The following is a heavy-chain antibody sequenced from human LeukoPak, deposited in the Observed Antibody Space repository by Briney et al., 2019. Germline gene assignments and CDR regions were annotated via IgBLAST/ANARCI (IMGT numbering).Heavy chain of an antibody. CDR1: GFTFSSYA. Sequence: GGSLRLSCAASGFTFSSYAMSWVRQAPGKGLEWVSAISGSGGSTYYADSVKGRFTISRDNSKNTLYLQMNSLRAEDTAVYYCAKDQYSDYDILTASLDYWGQGTLVTVSS. D-gene: IGHD3-9*01. CDR2: ISGSGGST. V-gene: IGHV3-23*01. J-gene: IGHJ4*02. CDR3: AKDQYSDYDILTASLDY.